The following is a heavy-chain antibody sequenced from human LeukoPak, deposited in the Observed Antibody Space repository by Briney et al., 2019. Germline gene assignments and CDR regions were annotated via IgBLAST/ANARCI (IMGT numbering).Heavy chain of an antibody. J-gene: IGHJ4*02. V-gene: IGHV1-18*04. CDR1: GYTFTSYG. CDR2: ISPYNGHT. CDR3: AREKCGVSFDS. Sequence: GASVKVSCKVSGYTFTSYGISWVRQAPGHGLEWMGWISPYNGHTNYAQPFQGRVTMTTDTSTSSGYMELRSLRSDDTAVYYCAREKCGVSFDSWGQGTLVTVSS. D-gene: IGHD3-10*01.